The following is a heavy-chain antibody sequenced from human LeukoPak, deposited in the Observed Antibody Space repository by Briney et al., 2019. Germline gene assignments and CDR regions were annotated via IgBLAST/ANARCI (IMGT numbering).Heavy chain of an antibody. CDR3: AKDKNDNGHYYYLDV. CDR2: IRCDGSNK. CDR1: GFTFSSFG. J-gene: IGHJ6*03. Sequence: GGSLRLSCVASGFTFSSFGMHWVRQAPGKGLEWVAVIRCDGSNKYYADPVKGRFTLSRDNSKNTLYLQMNSLSPEHTAVYHCAKDKNDNGHYYYLDVWGKGTAVTVPS. D-gene: IGHD4-17*01. V-gene: IGHV3-30*02.